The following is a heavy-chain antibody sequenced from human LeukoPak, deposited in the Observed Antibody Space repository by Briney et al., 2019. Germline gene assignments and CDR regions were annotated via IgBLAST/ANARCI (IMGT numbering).Heavy chain of an antibody. J-gene: IGHJ3*02. CDR3: AREDTAMADAFDI. V-gene: IGHV3-74*01. Sequence: GGSLRLSCAASGFTFSSYWMHWVRQAPGEGLVWVSRSSTEGSRTSYADSVKGRFTISGDNAKNTLYLQMNSLRAEDTAVYYCAREDTAMADAFDIWGQGTMVTVSS. CDR2: SSTEGSRT. CDR1: GFTFSSYW. D-gene: IGHD5-18*01.